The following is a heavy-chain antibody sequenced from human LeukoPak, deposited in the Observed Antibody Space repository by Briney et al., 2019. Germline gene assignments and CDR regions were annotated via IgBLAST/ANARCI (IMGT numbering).Heavy chain of an antibody. CDR2: INEDGSTT. J-gene: IGHJ4*02. V-gene: IGHV3-74*01. D-gene: IGHD1-26*01. Sequence: GGSLRLSCAASGFTFSSNWMHWVRQAPGKGLVGVSRINEDGSTTNYADPVKGRSTIFRDNAKNTLYLQMNSLRAEDTAVYYCVRDLGGRSGHWGQGTLVTVSS. CDR1: GFTFSSNW. CDR3: VRDLGGRSGH.